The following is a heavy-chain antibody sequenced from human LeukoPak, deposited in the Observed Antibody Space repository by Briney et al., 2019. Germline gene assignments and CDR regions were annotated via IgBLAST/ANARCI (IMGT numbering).Heavy chain of an antibody. D-gene: IGHD3-22*01. J-gene: IGHJ4*02. Sequence: SETLSLTCTVSGVSISSYYWSWIRQPPGKGLEWIGYIYYSGSTNYNPSLKSRVTISVDTSKNQFSLKLSSVTAADTAVYYCARALYYYDSSGYYYFDYWGQGTLVTVSS. CDR1: GVSISSYY. V-gene: IGHV4-59*01. CDR2: IYYSGST. CDR3: ARALYYYDSSGYYYFDY.